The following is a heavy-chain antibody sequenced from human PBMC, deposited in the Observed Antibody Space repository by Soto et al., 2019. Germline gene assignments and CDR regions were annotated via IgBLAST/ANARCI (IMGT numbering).Heavy chain of an antibody. CDR3: ASIPPNYSGSYSGHYFDY. J-gene: IGHJ4*02. CDR1: GGSISSGGYY. Sequence: SETLSLTCTVSGGSISSGGYYWSWIRQHPGKGLEWIGYIYYSGSTYYNPSLKSRVTISVDTSKNQFSLKLSSVTAADTAVYYCASIPPNYSGSYSGHYFDYWGQGTLVTVSS. CDR2: IYYSGST. V-gene: IGHV4-31*03. D-gene: IGHD1-26*01.